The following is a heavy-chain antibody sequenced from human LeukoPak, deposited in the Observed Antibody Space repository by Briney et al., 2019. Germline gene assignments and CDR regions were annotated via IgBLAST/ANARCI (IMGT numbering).Heavy chain of an antibody. V-gene: IGHV3-48*03. J-gene: IGHJ4*02. CDR2: ISSTGSPK. CDR1: GFTLSSCE. CDR3: ARPAGSSWYFFGS. Sequence: GGSLRLSCAASGFTLSSCEMNWVRQAPGEGLEWVSYISSTGSPKNYADSVKGRFTISRDTARNTLYLEMSSLRVEDTAVYYCARPAGSSWYFFGSWGQGTLVTVSS. D-gene: IGHD6-13*01.